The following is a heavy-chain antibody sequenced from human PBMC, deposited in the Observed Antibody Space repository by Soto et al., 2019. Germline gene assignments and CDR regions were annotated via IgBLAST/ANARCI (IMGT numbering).Heavy chain of an antibody. CDR3: AKDCKNYGSGHFDY. D-gene: IGHD3-10*01. J-gene: IGHJ4*02. V-gene: IGHV4-31*03. Sequence: QVQLQESGPGLVKPSQTLSLTCTVSGGSISSGGYYWSWIRQHPGKGLEWIGYIHYSGSTYYNPALKSRVTISVDTSKNQSSLKLSSVTAADTAVYYCAKDCKNYGSGHFDYGGQGTLVTVSS. CDR2: IHYSGST. CDR1: GGSISSGGYY.